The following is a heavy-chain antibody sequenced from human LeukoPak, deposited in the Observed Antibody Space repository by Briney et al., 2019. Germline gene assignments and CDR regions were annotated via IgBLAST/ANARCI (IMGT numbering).Heavy chain of an antibody. CDR1: GFTFSSYA. J-gene: IGHJ4*02. CDR2: MSFDGSSK. D-gene: IGHD3-3*01. Sequence: GGSLRLSCAASGFTFSSYAMHWVRQAPGKGLEWVTVMSFDGSSKYYADSVKGRFTISGDNSKNTMYLQMNSLRAEDTAVYYCARARGRDFWSGYYIDYWGQGTLVTVSS. CDR3: ARARGRDFWSGYYIDY. V-gene: IGHV3-30-3*01.